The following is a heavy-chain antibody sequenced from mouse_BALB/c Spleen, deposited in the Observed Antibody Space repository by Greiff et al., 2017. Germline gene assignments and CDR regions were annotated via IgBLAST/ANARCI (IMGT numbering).Heavy chain of an antibody. V-gene: IGHV5-17*02. CDR2: ISSGSSTI. J-gene: IGHJ4*01. CDR3: ARYYAMDY. Sequence: EVQLVESGGGLVQPGGSRKLSCAASGFTFSSFGMHWVRQAPEKGLEWVAYISSGSSTIYYADTVKGRFTISRDNPKNTLFLQMTSLRSEDTAMYYCARYYAMDYWGQETSVTVSS. CDR1: GFTFSSFG.